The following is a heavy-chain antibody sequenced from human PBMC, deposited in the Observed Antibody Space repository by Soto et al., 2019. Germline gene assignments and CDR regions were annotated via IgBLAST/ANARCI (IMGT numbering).Heavy chain of an antibody. CDR2: IRSKGYGGTT. CDR1: GFNFGEYS. Sequence: EVPLVESGGGLVQPGRSLRLSCTTSGFNFGEYSMSWVRQAPGKGLEWVGFIRSKGYGGTTEYAASVKDRFTISSDDSKSIAYLQMNSLKTEDTAVYYCARDHSGSYSLNYYYGMDVWGQGTTVTVSS. D-gene: IGHD1-26*01. V-gene: IGHV3-49*04. CDR3: ARDHSGSYSLNYYYGMDV. J-gene: IGHJ6*02.